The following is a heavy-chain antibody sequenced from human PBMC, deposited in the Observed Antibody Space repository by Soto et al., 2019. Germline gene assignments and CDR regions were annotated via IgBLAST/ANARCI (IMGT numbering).Heavy chain of an antibody. J-gene: IGHJ4*02. CDR1: GFTFTSYW. V-gene: IGHV5-51*01. CDR2: IYPGDSDS. Sequence: GESLKISCKGSGFTFTSYWMAWVRQMPGKGLEWMGIIYPGDSDSSYSPSFQGQVTISADKPINTAYLHWSSLKASDTAIYYCAKHEGYCSTTTCSNFDYWGQGTLVPVSS. D-gene: IGHD2-2*01. CDR3: AKHEGYCSTTTCSNFDY.